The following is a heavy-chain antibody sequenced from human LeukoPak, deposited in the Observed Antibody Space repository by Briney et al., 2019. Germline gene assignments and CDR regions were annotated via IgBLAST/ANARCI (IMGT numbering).Heavy chain of an antibody. CDR2: IKQDGSEK. CDR3: ARVGLPGDFDY. CDR1: GFTFSSYW. V-gene: IGHV3-7*01. J-gene: IGHJ4*02. D-gene: IGHD5-18*01. Sequence: GGSLRLSCAASGFTFSSYWMSWVRQAPGKGLEWVANIKQDGSEKYYVDSVKGRFTISRDNAKNSLYLQMNSLRAEDTAVNYCARVGLPGDFDYWGQGTLVTVSS.